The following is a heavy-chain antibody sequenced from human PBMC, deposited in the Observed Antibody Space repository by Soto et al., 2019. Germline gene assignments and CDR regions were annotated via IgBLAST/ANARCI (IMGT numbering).Heavy chain of an antibody. D-gene: IGHD1-26*01. CDR2: ISSSSSTI. CDR3: ARSTPLGVFLDYYYYMDV. J-gene: IGHJ6*03. V-gene: IGHV3-48*01. CDR1: GFTFSSYS. Sequence: GGSLRLSCAASGFTFSSYSMNWVRQAPGKGLEWVSYISSSSSTIFYADSVKGRFTISRDNAKNSLYLQMNSLRAEDTAVYYCARSTPLGVFLDYYYYMDVWGKGTTVTVSS.